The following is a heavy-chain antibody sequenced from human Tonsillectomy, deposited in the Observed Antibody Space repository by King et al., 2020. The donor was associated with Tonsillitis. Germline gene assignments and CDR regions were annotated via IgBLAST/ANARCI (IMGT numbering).Heavy chain of an antibody. J-gene: IGHJ6*02. CDR3: AREGGEWELLYGLDV. D-gene: IGHD1-26*01. CDR2: IYYRGST. V-gene: IGHV4-59*12. Sequence: QVQLQESGPGLVKPSETLSLTCTLSGGSFSSYYWSWIRQFPGKGLEWIGYIYYRGSTSYNPSLKSRVTISVDTSKNQFSLKLNSVTAADTAVYYCAREGGEWELLYGLDVWGQGTTVTVSS. CDR1: GGSFSSYY.